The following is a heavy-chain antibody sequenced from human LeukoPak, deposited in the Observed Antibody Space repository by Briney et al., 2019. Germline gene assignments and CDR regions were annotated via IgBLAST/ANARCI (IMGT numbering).Heavy chain of an antibody. D-gene: IGHD4-17*01. CDR2: ISNDGYNT. CDR1: GFTFSRSG. V-gene: IGHV3-30*18. J-gene: IGHJ4*02. CDR3: AKDDYGDGPWNLVH. Sequence: PGRSLRLSCVGSGFTFSRSGMHWVRQAPGKGLEWVAFISNDGYNTYFADSVKGRITISRDNSRNTLYLQINSLRADDTAVFYCAKDDYGDGPWNLVHWGQGTLVTVPS.